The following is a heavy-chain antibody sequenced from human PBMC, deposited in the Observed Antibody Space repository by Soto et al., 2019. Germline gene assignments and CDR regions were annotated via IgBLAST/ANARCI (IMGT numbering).Heavy chain of an antibody. CDR2: IYWDDDK. D-gene: IGHD6-13*01. Sequence: VSGPTLVNPTQTLTLTCTFSGFSLSTSGVGVGWIRQPPGKALEWLALIYWDDDKRYSPSLKSRLTITKDTSKNQVVLTMTNMDPVDTATYYCAHTIAAAGFYYYYYMDVWGKGTTVTVSS. CDR3: AHTIAAAGFYYYYYMDV. J-gene: IGHJ6*03. V-gene: IGHV2-5*02. CDR1: GFSLSTSGVG.